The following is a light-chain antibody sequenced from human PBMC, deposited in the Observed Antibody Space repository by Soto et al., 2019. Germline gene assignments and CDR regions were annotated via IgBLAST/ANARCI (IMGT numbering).Light chain of an antibody. CDR2: EGT. Sequence: SVLTHPASVSASPGQSITIPCTGTSSDVGSYNLVSWFQQHPGKVPKLLIYEGTKRPSGLSDRFSGSKSGTTASLTISGLQAEDEAHYYCYSYAGENLYVFGTGTKVTVL. CDR3: YSYAGENLYV. V-gene: IGLV2-23*01. CDR1: SSDVGSYNL. J-gene: IGLJ1*01.